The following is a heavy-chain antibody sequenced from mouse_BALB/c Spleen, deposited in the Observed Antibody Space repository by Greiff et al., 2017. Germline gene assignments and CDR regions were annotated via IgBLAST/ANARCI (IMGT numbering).Heavy chain of an antibody. J-gene: IGHJ4*01. CDR3: ARKEEARARGVGAMDY. CDR2: ISSGGSYT. CDR1: GFTFSSYC. V-gene: IGHV5-6*01. Sequence: EVHLVESGGDLVKPGGSLKLSCAASGFTFSSYCMSWVRQTPDKRLEWVATISSGGSYTYYPDSVKGRYTISRDNAKNTIYLQLSRLKSEDTAMYYYARKEEARARGVGAMDYWGQGTSVTVSS. D-gene: IGHD3-1*01.